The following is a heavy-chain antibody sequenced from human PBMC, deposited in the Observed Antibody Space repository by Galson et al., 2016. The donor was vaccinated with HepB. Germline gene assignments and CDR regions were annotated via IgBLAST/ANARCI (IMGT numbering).Heavy chain of an antibody. CDR1: GFTFSDYG. Sequence: SLRLSCAASGFTFSDYGIHWVRQAPGKGLEWVAVLSFDGINKYYADSVKGRFPLSRDNSKNTVYLQMNSLRAEDTAVYYCAKDAYTWRWLLSFFPDYWGQGTLVTVSS. CDR2: LSFDGINK. D-gene: IGHD5-24*01. J-gene: IGHJ4*02. CDR3: AKDAYTWRWLLSFFPDY. V-gene: IGHV3-30*18.